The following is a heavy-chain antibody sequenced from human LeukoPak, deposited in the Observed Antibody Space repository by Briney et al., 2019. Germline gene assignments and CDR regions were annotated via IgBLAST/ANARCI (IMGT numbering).Heavy chain of an antibody. CDR2: INPSGGST. V-gene: IGHV1-46*01. CDR1: GYTFTSYY. J-gene: IGHJ4*02. Sequence: GASVKVSCKASGYTFTSYYMHWVRQAPGQGLEWMGIINPSGGSTSYAQKFQGRVTMTRDTSTSTVYMELSSLRSEDTAVYYCARDSRPRLHYDFWSGPSDYWGQGTLVTVSS. CDR3: ARDSRPRLHYDFWSGPSDY. D-gene: IGHD3-3*01.